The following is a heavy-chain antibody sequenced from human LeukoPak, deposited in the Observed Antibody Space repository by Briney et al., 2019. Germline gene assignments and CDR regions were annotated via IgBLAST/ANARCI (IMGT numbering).Heavy chain of an antibody. V-gene: IGHV4-39*01. CDR3: ARHTGYNYGHVDY. J-gene: IGHJ4*02. Sequence: SETLSLTCTISSRSISTRGYFWGWIRQPPGKGLEWIGSMYYRGSTYYHPSLDNRATISLDTYKNTVSLKLSYVTAADTAHYYCARHTGYNYGHVDYWGQGTLVSVSS. CDR1: SRSISTRGYF. CDR2: MYYRGST. D-gene: IGHD5-18*01.